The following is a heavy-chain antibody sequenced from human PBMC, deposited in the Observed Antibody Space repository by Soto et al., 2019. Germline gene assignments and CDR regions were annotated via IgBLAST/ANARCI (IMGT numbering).Heavy chain of an antibody. CDR3: ARTVGAAYYFDF. V-gene: IGHV4-39*01. D-gene: IGHD1-26*01. J-gene: IGHJ4*02. CDR1: GGSISSSSYY. Sequence: SETLSLTCTVSGGSISSSSYYWGWIRQPPGKGLEWIGSIYYSGSTYYNPSLKSRVTISVDTSKNQFSLKLSSVTAADTAVYYCARTVGAAYYFDFWGQGALVTVSS. CDR2: IYYSGST.